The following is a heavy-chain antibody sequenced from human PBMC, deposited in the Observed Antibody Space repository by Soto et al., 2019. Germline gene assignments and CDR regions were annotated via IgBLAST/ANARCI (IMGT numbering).Heavy chain of an antibody. Sequence: GGSLRLSCAASGFTFRSYSMNWVRQAPGKGLEWVSFISSSSSYIYYADSVKGRFTISRDDAKNSLYLQMNSLRAEDTAVYYCASISPGAVIYYYGMAAWGQGTTVTVSS. CDR3: ASISPGAVIYYYGMAA. CDR2: ISSSSSYI. CDR1: GFTFRSYS. V-gene: IGHV3-21*01. J-gene: IGHJ6*02. D-gene: IGHD4-4*01.